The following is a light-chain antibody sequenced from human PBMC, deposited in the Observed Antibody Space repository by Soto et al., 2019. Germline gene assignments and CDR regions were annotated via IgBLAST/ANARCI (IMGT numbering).Light chain of an antibody. CDR3: QQLKDYPLT. CDR2: VAS. CDR1: QGINNF. V-gene: IGKV1-9*01. J-gene: IGKJ4*01. Sequence: DIQLTQSPSFLSASVGERVVITCRASQGINNFLAWYQQKPGKAPKLLIYVASTLQNGVPSRFSGSASGTEFTLTISSLQPEDFGTFYCQQLKDYPLTFGGGTKVDIK.